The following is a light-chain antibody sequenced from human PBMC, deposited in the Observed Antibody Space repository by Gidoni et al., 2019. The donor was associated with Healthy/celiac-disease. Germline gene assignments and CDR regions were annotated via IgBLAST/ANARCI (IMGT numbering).Light chain of an antibody. CDR3: QSYDSSLSGSV. CDR2: GNS. Sequence: QSVLTQPPPVSGAPGQRVTISCTGSSSNIGAGYDVHWYQQRPGTAPKLLIYGNSNRPSGVPDRFSGSKSGTSASQAITGLQAEDEADYYCQSYDSSLSGSVFGGGTKLTVL. V-gene: IGLV1-40*01. CDR1: SSNIGAGYD. J-gene: IGLJ2*01.